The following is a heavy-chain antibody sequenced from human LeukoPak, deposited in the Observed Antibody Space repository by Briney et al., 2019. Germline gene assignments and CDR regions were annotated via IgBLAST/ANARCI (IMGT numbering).Heavy chain of an antibody. D-gene: IGHD3-16*02. CDR3: ARDRGDYVWGSYRF. J-gene: IGHJ4*02. CDR2: INPNSGGT. Sequence: ASVKVSCKASGYTFTDYYIHWVRQAPGQGLEWMGWINPNSGGTNYAQKFQGRVTMTRDTSISTAYMELSRLRSDDTAVYYCARDRGDYVWGSYRFWGQGTLVTVSS. V-gene: IGHV1-2*02. CDR1: GYTFTDYY.